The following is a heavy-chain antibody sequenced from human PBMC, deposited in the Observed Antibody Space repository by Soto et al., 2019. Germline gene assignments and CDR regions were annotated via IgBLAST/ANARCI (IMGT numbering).Heavy chain of an antibody. Sequence: PSETLSLTCTVSGGSISNGGYYWSWIHQHPGKGLEWIGYIYYSGSTYYNPSLKSRVTISVDTSKNQFSLKLSSVTAADTAVYYCARALRAYCGGDCYSAYFDYWGQGTLVTVSS. CDR3: ARALRAYCGGDCYSAYFDY. J-gene: IGHJ4*02. V-gene: IGHV4-31*03. D-gene: IGHD2-21*02. CDR2: IYYSGST. CDR1: GGSISNGGYY.